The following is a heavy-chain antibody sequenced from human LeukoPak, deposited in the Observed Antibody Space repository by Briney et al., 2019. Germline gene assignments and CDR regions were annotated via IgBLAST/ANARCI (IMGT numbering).Heavy chain of an antibody. CDR1: GGTFSSYA. CDR3: ARDSLDYGDEVLSTQYYFDY. V-gene: IGHV1-69*13. CDR2: IIPIFGTA. J-gene: IGHJ4*02. D-gene: IGHD4-17*01. Sequence: SVKVSCKASGGTFSSYAISWVRQAPGQGLEWMGGIIPIFGTANYAQKFQGRVTITADESTSTAYMELSSLRSEDTAVYYCARDSLDYGDEVLSTQYYFDYWGQGTLVTVSS.